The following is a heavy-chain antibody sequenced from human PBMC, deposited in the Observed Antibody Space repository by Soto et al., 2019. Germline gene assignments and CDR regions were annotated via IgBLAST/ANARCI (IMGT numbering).Heavy chain of an antibody. CDR2: INPNSGGT. V-gene: IGHV1-2*02. Sequence: QVQLVQSGAEVKKPGASVKVSCKASGYTFTGYYMHWVRQAPGQGLEWMGWINPNSGGTNYAQKFQGRVTMTRDTSINTAYMELSRLRSDDTAVYYCARGGEYGSRDYYYYGMDVWGQGTTVTVSS. J-gene: IGHJ6*02. CDR1: GYTFTGYY. D-gene: IGHD3-10*01. CDR3: ARGGEYGSRDYYYYGMDV.